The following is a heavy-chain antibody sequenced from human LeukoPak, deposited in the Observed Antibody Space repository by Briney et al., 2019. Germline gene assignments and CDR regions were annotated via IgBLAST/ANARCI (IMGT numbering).Heavy chain of an antibody. CDR1: GGSISSYY. Sequence: SETLSLTCTVPGGSISSYYWSWIRQPPGKGLEWIGNIYYSGSTNYNPSLKSRVTISVDTSKNQFSLKLSSVSAADTAVYYCTRGSIAYYYMDVWGKGTTVTISS. V-gene: IGHV4-59*01. J-gene: IGHJ6*03. CDR3: TRGSIAYYYMDV. CDR2: IYYSGST. D-gene: IGHD3-22*01.